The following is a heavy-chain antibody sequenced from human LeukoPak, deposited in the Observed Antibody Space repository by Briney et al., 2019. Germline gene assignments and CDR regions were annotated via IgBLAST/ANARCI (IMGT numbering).Heavy chain of an antibody. Sequence: GGSLRLSCAVSGFTSGFTFSSRWMHWVRQAPGKGLVWVSLVTSDGSTNYADSVKGRFTVSRDNAKNTLYLQMNNLRVEDTALYFCHPLGYTSNWGQGTLVTVSS. J-gene: IGHJ4*02. D-gene: IGHD6-19*01. CDR3: HPLGYTSN. V-gene: IGHV3-74*01. CDR2: VTSDGST. CDR1: GFTFSSRW.